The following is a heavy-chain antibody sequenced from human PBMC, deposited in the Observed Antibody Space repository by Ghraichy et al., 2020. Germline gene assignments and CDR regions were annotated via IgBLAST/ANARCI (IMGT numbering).Heavy chain of an antibody. V-gene: IGHV4-4*02. CDR2: IYHSGST. CDR3: ARAVSSTVTIYYYYYYGMDV. Sequence: SETLSLTCAVSGGSISSSNWWSWVRQPPGKGLEWIGEIYHSGSTNYNPSLKSRVTISVDKSKNQFSLKLSSVTAADTAVYYCARAVSSTVTIYYYYYYGMDVWGQGTTVTVSS. CDR1: GGSISSSNW. J-gene: IGHJ6*02. D-gene: IGHD4-17*01.